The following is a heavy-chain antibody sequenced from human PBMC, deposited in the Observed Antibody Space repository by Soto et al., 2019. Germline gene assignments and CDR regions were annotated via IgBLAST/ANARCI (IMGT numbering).Heavy chain of an antibody. J-gene: IGHJ5*02. CDR3: ARGLATRHMVVVVAAPPRYSWFDP. CDR2: INHSGST. CDR1: GGSSSGYY. V-gene: IGHV4-34*01. Sequence: SETLSLTCAVYGGSSSGYYWSWIRQPPGKGLEWIGEINHSGSTNYNPSLKSLVTISVDTSKNQFSPKLSSVTAADTGVYYCARGLATRHMVVVVAAPPRYSWFDPWGKGTRVT. D-gene: IGHD2-15*01.